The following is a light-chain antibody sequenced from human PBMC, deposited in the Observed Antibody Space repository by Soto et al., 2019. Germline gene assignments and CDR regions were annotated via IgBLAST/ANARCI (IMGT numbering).Light chain of an antibody. J-gene: IGKJ1*01. CDR1: RRISTW. V-gene: IGKV1-5*01. CDR3: QHYDRYSGT. Sequence: DIQMTQSPSTLSASVGDRVTITCRASRRISTWLAWYQQKPGKVPKLLISDASTLDSGVPSRFRGSGFGTEFTLTINSLQPDDFATYYCQHYDRYSGTFGQGTKVDIK. CDR2: DAS.